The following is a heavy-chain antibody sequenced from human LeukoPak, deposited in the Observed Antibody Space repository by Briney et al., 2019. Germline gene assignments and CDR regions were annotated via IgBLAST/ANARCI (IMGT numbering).Heavy chain of an antibody. J-gene: IGHJ5*02. CDR1: GYTFTSYG. D-gene: IGHD2-2*01. Sequence: ASVKVSCKASGYTFTSYGISWVRQAPGQGLEWMGWISAYNGNTNYAQKLQGRVTITRDTSASTAYMELSSLRSEDTAVYYCARSVGVPDLNWFDPWGQGTLVTVSS. CDR3: ARSVGVPDLNWFDP. CDR2: ISAYNGNT. V-gene: IGHV1-18*01.